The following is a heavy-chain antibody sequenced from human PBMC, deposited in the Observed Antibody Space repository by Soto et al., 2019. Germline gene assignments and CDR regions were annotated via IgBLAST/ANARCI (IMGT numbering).Heavy chain of an antibody. D-gene: IGHD4-17*01. CDR1: GFTFSNYA. CDR3: AKDVSYGGKRPYYFDY. V-gene: IGHV3-23*01. CDR2: ISDSGGSA. Sequence: PGGSLRLSCAASGFTFSNYAMSWVRQAPGKGLEWVSGISDSGGSAYNADSVKGRFTISRDNAKSTLYLQMNSLRAEDTAVYYCAKDVSYGGKRPYYFDYWGQGTLVTVSS. J-gene: IGHJ4*02.